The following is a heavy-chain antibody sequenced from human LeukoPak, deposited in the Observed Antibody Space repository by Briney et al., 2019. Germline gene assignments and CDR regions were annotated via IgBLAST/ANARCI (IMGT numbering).Heavy chain of an antibody. Sequence: GGSLRLSCAASGFTFSSYAMHWVRQAPGKGLEWVAVISYDGSNKYYADSVKGRFTISRDNSKNTLYLQMNSLRAEDTAVYYCARDLAGWWLHGGLDYWGQGTLVTVSS. V-gene: IGHV3-30-3*01. CDR2: ISYDGSNK. CDR3: ARDLAGWWLHGGLDY. CDR1: GFTFSSYA. D-gene: IGHD5-12*01. J-gene: IGHJ4*02.